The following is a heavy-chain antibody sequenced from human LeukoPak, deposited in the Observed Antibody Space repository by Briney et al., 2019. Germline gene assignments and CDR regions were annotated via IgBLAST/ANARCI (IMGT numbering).Heavy chain of an antibody. CDR2: INQSGST. CDR3: ARGSSRSFDI. D-gene: IGHD3-10*01. J-gene: IGHJ3*02. Sequence: PSETLSLTCAVYSGSFSNYYWSWIRQPPGKGLEWIGEINQSGSTNYNPSLKSRVTISVDASNNQFSLRLSSVTAADTAVYYCARGSSRSFDIWGLGTMVTVSS. CDR1: SGSFSNYY. V-gene: IGHV4-34*01.